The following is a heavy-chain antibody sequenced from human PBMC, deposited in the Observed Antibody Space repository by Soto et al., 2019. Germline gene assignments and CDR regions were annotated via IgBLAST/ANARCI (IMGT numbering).Heavy chain of an antibody. D-gene: IGHD3-9*01. CDR3: AKSDRDWFGPFDP. CDR2: ISGSGGST. V-gene: IGHV3-23*01. J-gene: IGHJ5*02. CDR1: GFTFSSYA. Sequence: EVQLLESGGGLVQPGGSLRLSCAASGFTFSSYAMSWVRQAPGKGLEWVSAISGSGGSTYYADSVKGRFTISRDNSKSTLYLQMNSLRAEDTAVYYWAKSDRDWFGPFDPWGQGTLVTVSS.